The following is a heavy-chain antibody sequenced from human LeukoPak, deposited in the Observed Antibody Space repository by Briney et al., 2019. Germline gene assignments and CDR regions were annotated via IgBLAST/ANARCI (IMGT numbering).Heavy chain of an antibody. Sequence: GGSLRLSCAVSGFTFSSSAMSWVRQAPGKGLEWVSTISGSDSSTHYADSVKGRFTISRDNSKNTLYLQMNSLRADDTAVYYCAKSGYNRLDYWGQGTLVTVSS. CDR3: AKSGYNRLDY. CDR1: GFTFSSSA. CDR2: ISGSDSST. V-gene: IGHV3-23*01. J-gene: IGHJ4*02. D-gene: IGHD5-24*01.